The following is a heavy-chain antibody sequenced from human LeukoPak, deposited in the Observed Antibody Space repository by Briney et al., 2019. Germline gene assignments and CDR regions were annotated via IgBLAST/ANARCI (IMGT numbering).Heavy chain of an antibody. J-gene: IGHJ4*02. CDR3: ATDFYRGRQFDY. CDR1: GNTFTDLS. CDR2: FDPEDDET. V-gene: IGHV1-24*01. Sequence: GASVKVSCKVSGNTFTDLSMNWVRQAPGKGLEWMGGFDPEDDETIYAQKFQGRVTMTEDTSTATAYMDLSSLRPDDTAVYYCATDFYRGRQFDYWGQGTLVTVSS. D-gene: IGHD2/OR15-2a*01.